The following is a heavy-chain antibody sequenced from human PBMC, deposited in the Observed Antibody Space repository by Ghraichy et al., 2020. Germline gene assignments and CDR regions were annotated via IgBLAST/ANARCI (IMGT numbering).Heavy chain of an antibody. J-gene: IGHJ4*02. V-gene: IGHV4-59*01. Sequence: SETLSLTCTVSGGSISSYYWSWIRQPPGKGLEWIWYIYYSGSTNYNPSLKSRVTISVDTYKNQFSLKLSSVTAADTAVYYCERDRGQRGYDRGFDYWGQGTLVTVSS. CDR1: GGSISSYY. CDR2: IYYSGST. CDR3: ERDRGQRGYDRGFDY. D-gene: IGHD5-12*01.